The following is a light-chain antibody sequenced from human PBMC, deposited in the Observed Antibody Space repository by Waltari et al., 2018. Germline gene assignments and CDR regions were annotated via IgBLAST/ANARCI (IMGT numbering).Light chain of an antibody. Sequence: DIQMTQSPSSMSASVVDRVIITCRASQSISSYLTWYQQKHGKAPKLLIYASSSLQSGVPSSFSGSGSGTDFTLTISSLQPEDFATYYCQQSYSTSWTFGQGTKVEIK. V-gene: IGKV1-39*01. CDR3: QQSYSTSWT. CDR2: ASS. CDR1: QSISSY. J-gene: IGKJ1*01.